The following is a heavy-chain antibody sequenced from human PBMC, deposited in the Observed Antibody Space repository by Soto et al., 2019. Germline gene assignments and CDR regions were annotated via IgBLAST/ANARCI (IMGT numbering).Heavy chain of an antibody. D-gene: IGHD3-10*01. CDR2: IKSDGSEQ. V-gene: IGHV3-7*03. Sequence: PGGSLRLCCEASGFSFNSYYMTWVRQAPGRGLEWVASIKSDGSEQYYVDSVKGRFTISRDNAKNSLYLQMNSLRAGDTALYYCSRENWFQDYWGQGTLVTVSS. CDR1: GFSFNSYY. J-gene: IGHJ4*02. CDR3: SRENWFQDY.